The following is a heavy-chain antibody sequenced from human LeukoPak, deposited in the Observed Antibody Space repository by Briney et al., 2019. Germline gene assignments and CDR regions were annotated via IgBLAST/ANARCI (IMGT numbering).Heavy chain of an antibody. CDR2: ISGSGGST. Sequence: GGSLRLSCAASGFTVRSNYMSWVRQAPGKGLKWVSAISGSGGSTYYADSMKGRFTISRDNSKNTLYLQMNSLRAEDTAVYYCAKDKSGDCLFDYWGQGTLVTVSS. CDR3: AKDKSGDCLFDY. J-gene: IGHJ4*02. D-gene: IGHD2-21*01. V-gene: IGHV3-23*01. CDR1: GFTVRSNY.